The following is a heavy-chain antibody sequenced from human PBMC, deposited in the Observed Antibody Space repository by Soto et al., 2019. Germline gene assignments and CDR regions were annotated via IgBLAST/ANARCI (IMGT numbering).Heavy chain of an antibody. Sequence: QVQLQESGPGLVKPSETLSLTCTVSGASVNNDYCTWIRHSAGKGLECIWYISYSGTINYNPSFRSRVSMSLDTSKNQFYLRLSSVAAADTAFYYCARVIGGRKLFDYWGQGTLVTVSS. D-gene: IGHD3-16*01. CDR2: ISYSGTI. J-gene: IGHJ4*02. CDR3: ARVIGGRKLFDY. V-gene: IGHV4-59*02. CDR1: GASVNNDY.